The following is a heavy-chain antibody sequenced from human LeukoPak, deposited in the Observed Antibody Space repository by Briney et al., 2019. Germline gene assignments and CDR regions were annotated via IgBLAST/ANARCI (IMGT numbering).Heavy chain of an antibody. Sequence: PGGSLRLSCAASGFTFTSFWMHWVRQPPGKGLEWIGSIYNGGSTYYNPSLKSRVTISVDTSKNQCSLRLTSVTAADTAVYYCASLVGYNWNYWVYWGQGTLVTVSS. CDR3: ASLVGYNWNYWVY. J-gene: IGHJ4*02. V-gene: IGHV4-39*01. CDR1: GFTFTSFW. D-gene: IGHD1-7*01. CDR2: IYNGGST.